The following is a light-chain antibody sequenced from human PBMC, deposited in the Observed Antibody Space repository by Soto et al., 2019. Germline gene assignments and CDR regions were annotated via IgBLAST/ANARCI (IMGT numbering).Light chain of an antibody. J-gene: IGKJ5*01. Sequence: EIVMTQSPATLSVSPGERATLSCRASQSVSRNLAWYQQKPGQAPRLLIYDASTRATGTPARFSGSGSGTKFTLSISSLQSEDFAVYYCQQYGSSPTFGQGTRLEIK. CDR1: QSVSRN. CDR3: QQYGSSPT. CDR2: DAS. V-gene: IGKV3D-15*01.